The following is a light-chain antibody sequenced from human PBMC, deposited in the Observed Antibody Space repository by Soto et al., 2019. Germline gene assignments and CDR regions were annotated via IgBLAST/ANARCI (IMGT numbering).Light chain of an antibody. J-gene: IGKJ1*01. CDR3: QQYNNWPPWT. CDR1: QSVSNN. CDR2: DAS. V-gene: IGKV3-15*01. Sequence: ILMTQSPATLSVSPGERATLSCRASQSVSNNLAWYQQKPGQAPRLLIYDASTRATGIPARFSGSGSGTEFTLTICGLQAEDFAVYFWQQYNNWPPWTFGQGTKVEIK.